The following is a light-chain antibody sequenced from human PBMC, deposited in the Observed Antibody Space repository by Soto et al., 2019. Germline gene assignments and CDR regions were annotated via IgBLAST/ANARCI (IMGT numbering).Light chain of an antibody. V-gene: IGKV3-15*01. CDR3: QQYSYWPRT. J-gene: IGKJ1*01. Sequence: IVMTQSPPTLSVSPGEEATLACRASQSLRSNLACYQQKPGQAPRLLIYGASTRATGIPARFSGSGSGTEFTLTISSLQSEDFAVYYCQQYSYWPRTFGQGTKVEI. CDR1: QSLRSN. CDR2: GAS.